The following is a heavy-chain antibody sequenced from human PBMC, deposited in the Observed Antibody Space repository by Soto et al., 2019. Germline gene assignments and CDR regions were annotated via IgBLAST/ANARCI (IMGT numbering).Heavy chain of an antibody. J-gene: IGHJ1*01. V-gene: IGHV3-23*01. Sequence: PGGSLRLSCASSGFTFSSYAMCLVRQAPGKGLEWVSGISGSGDSTYYADSVKGRFTISRDNSKNTLYLQMNSLRAEDTAVYYCAKGVPGIAVAGTGYFQHWGQGTLVTVSS. CDR3: AKGVPGIAVAGTGYFQH. CDR1: GFTFSSYA. D-gene: IGHD6-19*01. CDR2: ISGSGDST.